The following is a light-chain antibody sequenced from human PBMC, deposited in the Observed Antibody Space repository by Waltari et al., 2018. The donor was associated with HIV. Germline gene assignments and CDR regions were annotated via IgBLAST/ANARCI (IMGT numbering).Light chain of an antibody. Sequence: VMTQAQDALVGLLGERVPLHSNARTSILSNSNKKNYLAWYQQRPGQPPKLLVYWASTRESGVPARFSGSGSGTDFTLTINNLQAEDAAIYYCQQYYRTPPAFGQGTKVE. V-gene: IGKV4-1*01. CDR1: TSILSNSNKKNY. CDR2: WAS. J-gene: IGKJ1*01. CDR3: QQYYRTPPA.